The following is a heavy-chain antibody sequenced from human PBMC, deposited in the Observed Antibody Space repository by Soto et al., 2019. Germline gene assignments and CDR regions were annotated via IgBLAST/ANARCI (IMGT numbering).Heavy chain of an antibody. CDR2: ISSSSSYI. V-gene: IGHV3-21*01. Sequence: GGSLRLSCAASGVSFSSYSMNWVRQAPGKGLEWVSSISSSSSYIYYADSVKGRFTISRDNAKNSLYLQMNSLRAEDTAVYYCARDPSTGDRPQGPLVDPWGQGTLVTVS. J-gene: IGHJ5*02. CDR3: ARDPSTGDRPQGPLVDP. D-gene: IGHD7-27*01. CDR1: GVSFSSYS.